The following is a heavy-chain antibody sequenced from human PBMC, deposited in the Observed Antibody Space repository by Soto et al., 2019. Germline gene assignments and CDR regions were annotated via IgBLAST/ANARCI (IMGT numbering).Heavy chain of an antibody. CDR2: INAGNGNT. D-gene: IGHD2-15*01. CDR3: ARGGYCSGGSRSAFNWFDP. Sequence: ASVKVSCKASGYTFTSYAMHWVRQAPGQRLEWMGWINAGNGNTKYSQKFQGRVTITRDTSASTAYMELSSLRSEDTAVYYCARGGYCSGGSRSAFNWFDPWGQGTLVTVSS. J-gene: IGHJ5*02. V-gene: IGHV1-3*01. CDR1: GYTFTSYA.